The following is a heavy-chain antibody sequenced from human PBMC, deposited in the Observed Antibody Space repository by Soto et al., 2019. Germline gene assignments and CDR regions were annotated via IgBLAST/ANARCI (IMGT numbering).Heavy chain of an antibody. D-gene: IGHD1-1*01. Sequence: PSETLSLTCTVSGGAVSSSSYYWGWVRQPPGKGLEWIGSVYYSGSTYYNPSLESRVTISVDKSKNQFSLKLMSLSAADTAVYYCRRRSGLDTISYYFDYWGQVALVTVSS. CDR2: VYYSGST. CDR3: RRRSGLDTISYYFDY. V-gene: IGHV4-39*01. J-gene: IGHJ4*02. CDR1: GGAVSSSSYY.